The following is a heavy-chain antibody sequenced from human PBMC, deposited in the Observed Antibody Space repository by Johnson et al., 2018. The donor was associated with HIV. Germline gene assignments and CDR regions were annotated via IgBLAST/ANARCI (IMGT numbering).Heavy chain of an antibody. CDR1: GFTFRNYG. V-gene: IGHV3-30*19. CDR2: ISNDGGSK. Sequence: QVQLVESGGGVVQPGGSLRLSCAASGFTFRNYGMHWVRQAPGKGLEWVTFISNDGGSKYYADSVRGRFTISRDISKNTLHLQMNSLRAEDTAVYYCARPTARVRGAFDIWGQGTMVTVSS. CDR3: ARPTARVRGAFDI. D-gene: IGHD5-18*01. J-gene: IGHJ3*02.